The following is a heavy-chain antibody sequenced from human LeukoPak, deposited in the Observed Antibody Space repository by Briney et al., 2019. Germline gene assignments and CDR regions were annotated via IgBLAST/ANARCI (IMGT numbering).Heavy chain of an antibody. Sequence: GASVKVSCKASGYNFNDYFIHWVRQAPGQGLEWMGWINPNSGGTNYAQQFQGRVTMIRDTSLNTAYMELRSLRSDDTAVYYCARSGAVAGATPPFWFDPWGQGTLVTVSS. D-gene: IGHD6-19*01. J-gene: IGHJ5*02. CDR1: GYNFNDYF. CDR2: INPNSGGT. V-gene: IGHV1-2*02. CDR3: ARSGAVAGATPPFWFDP.